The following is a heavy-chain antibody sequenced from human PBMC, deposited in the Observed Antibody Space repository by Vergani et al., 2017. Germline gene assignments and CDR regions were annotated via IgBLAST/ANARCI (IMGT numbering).Heavy chain of an antibody. V-gene: IGHV1-24*01. J-gene: IGHJ6*02. D-gene: IGHD2/OR15-2a*01. CDR1: GYTFTGYY. CDR3: ATTLARQVYYGMDV. CDR2: FDPEDGET. Sequence: QVQLVQSGAEVKKPGASVKVSCKASGYTFTGYYMHWVRQAPGKGLEWMGGFDPEDGETIYAQKFQGRVTMTEDTSTDTAYMELSSLRSEDTAVYYCATTLARQVYYGMDVWGQGTTVTVSS.